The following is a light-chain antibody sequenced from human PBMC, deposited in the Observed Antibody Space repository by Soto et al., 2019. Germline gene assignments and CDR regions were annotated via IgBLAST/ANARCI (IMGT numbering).Light chain of an antibody. CDR3: QQYGSSPIT. V-gene: IGKV3-20*01. CDR1: QSVSSSY. CDR2: GAS. J-gene: IGKJ5*01. Sequence: EIVLTQSPGTLSLSPGERATLSCRASQSVSSSYLAWYQQKPGQAPRLLIYGASSRATGIPDRFSGSGSGTDFPLTISRLEPEDFVVSYCQQYGSSPITFGQGTRLEIK.